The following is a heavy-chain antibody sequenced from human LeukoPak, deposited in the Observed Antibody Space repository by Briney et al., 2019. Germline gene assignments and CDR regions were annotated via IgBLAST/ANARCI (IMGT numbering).Heavy chain of an antibody. V-gene: IGHV4-38-2*02. Sequence: SETLSLTCTVSGYSISSGYYWGWIRQPPGKGLEWIGSIYHSGSTYYNPSLKSRVTISVDTSKNQFSLKLSSVTAADTAVYYCARDSSSWFYFDYWGQGTLVTVSS. CDR3: ARDSSSWFYFDY. CDR1: GYSISSGYY. D-gene: IGHD6-13*01. J-gene: IGHJ4*02. CDR2: IYHSGST.